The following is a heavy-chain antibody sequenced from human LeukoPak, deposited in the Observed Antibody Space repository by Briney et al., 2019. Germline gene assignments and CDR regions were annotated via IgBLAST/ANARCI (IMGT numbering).Heavy chain of an antibody. J-gene: IGHJ4*02. CDR1: GFTFGDYA. CDR3: TRALIGYCSSTSCYNLEAHYYFDY. CDR2: IRSKAYGVTT. Sequence: GGSLRLXCTASGFTFGDYAMSWDRQAPGKGLEWVGFIRSKAYGVTTEYAASVKGRFTISRDDSKSIAYLQMNSLKTEDTAVYYCTRALIGYCSSTSCYNLEAHYYFDYWGQGTLVTVSS. V-gene: IGHV3-49*04. D-gene: IGHD2-2*02.